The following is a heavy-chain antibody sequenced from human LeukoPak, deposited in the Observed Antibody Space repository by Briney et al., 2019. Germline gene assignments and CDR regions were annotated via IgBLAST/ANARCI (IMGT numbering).Heavy chain of an antibody. D-gene: IGHD6-13*01. CDR2: IYYSGST. CDR1: GGSISSSSYY. CDR3: ARLKYSSSWYTGGYYYYYMDV. Sequence: SETLSLTCTVSGGSISSSSYYWGWIRQPPGKGLEWIGSIYYSGSTYYNPSLKSRVTISVDTSKNQFSLKLSSVTAADTAVYYCARLKYSSSWYTGGYYYYYMDVWGKGTTVTISS. J-gene: IGHJ6*03. V-gene: IGHV4-39*01.